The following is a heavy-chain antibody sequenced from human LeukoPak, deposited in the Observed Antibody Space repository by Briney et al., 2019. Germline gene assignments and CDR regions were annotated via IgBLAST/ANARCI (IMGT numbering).Heavy chain of an antibody. Sequence: GGSLRLSCAASGFTFSSYSMNWVRQAPGKGLEWVSSISSSSSYIYYADSVKGRFTISRDNDKNSLYLQMNSLRAEDTAVYYCARGGEDIVVVPAAMGYYYYYMDVWGKGTTVTVSS. CDR1: GFTFSSYS. CDR2: ISSSSSYI. D-gene: IGHD2-2*01. V-gene: IGHV3-21*01. J-gene: IGHJ6*03. CDR3: ARGGEDIVVVPAAMGYYYYYMDV.